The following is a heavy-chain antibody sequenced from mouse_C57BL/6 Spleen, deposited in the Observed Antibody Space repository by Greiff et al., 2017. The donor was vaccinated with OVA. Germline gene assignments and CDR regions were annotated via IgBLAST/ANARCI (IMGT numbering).Heavy chain of an antibody. CDR1: GYTFTDYY. J-gene: IGHJ3*01. Sequence: VQLQQSGPELVKPGASVKISCKASGYTFTDYYMNWVKQSHGKSLEWIGDINPNNGGTSYNQKFKGKATLTVDKSSSTAYMDLRSLTSEDSAVYYCARGYPLFAYWGQGTLVTVSA. CDR2: INPNNGGT. V-gene: IGHV1-26*01. D-gene: IGHD2-2*01. CDR3: ARGYPLFAY.